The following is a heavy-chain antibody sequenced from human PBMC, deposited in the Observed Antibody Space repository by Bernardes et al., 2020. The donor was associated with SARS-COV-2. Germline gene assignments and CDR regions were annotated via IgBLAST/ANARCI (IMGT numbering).Heavy chain of an antibody. CDR3: TTHRVMTTVTPVNFFDY. J-gene: IGHJ4*02. CDR2: IKTKTDGGTT. V-gene: IGHV3-15*01. D-gene: IGHD4-17*01. Sequence: VGSLRLSCAASGFTFSNVWMYWVRQAPGKGLEWVGRIKTKTDGGTTDYAAPVTGRFSISRDDSKNTLHLQMNSLKTEDTAVYYCTTHRVMTTVTPVNFFDYWGQGTLVTVSS. CDR1: GFTFSNVW.